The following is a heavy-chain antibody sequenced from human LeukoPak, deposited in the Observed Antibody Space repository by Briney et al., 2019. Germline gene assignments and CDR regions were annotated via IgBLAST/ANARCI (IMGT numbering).Heavy chain of an antibody. CDR2: IYYSGST. D-gene: IGHD4-23*01. CDR3: AREGTTVVTRALDY. Sequence: SETLSLTCTVSGGSISSYYWSWIRQPPGKGLEWIGYIYYSGSTDYNPSLKSRVTISVDTSKTQFSLKLSSVTAADTAMYYCAREGTTVVTRALDYWGQGTLVTVSS. J-gene: IGHJ4*02. CDR1: GGSISSYY. V-gene: IGHV4-59*12.